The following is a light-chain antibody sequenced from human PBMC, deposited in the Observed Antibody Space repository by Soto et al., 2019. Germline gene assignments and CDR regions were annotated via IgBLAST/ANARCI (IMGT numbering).Light chain of an antibody. CDR2: GES. CDR1: QSVGSN. Sequence: EIGMTQSPATLSVSRGERATLSCRASQSVGSNLSWYQQKPGQAPRLLIYGESTRATGIPARFSGSGSATDFTLTICSLLSEDFAIYFCQQYNNWPPDITFGHENKVKIK. CDR3: QQYNNWPPDIT. J-gene: IGKJ1*01. V-gene: IGKV3-15*01.